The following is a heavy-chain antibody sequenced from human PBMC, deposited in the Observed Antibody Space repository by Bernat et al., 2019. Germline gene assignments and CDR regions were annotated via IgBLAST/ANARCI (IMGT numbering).Heavy chain of an antibody. V-gene: IGHV4-30-4*01. CDR2: IYYSGST. CDR3: ARTYGDYVFMLVNWFDP. CDR1: GGSISSGDYY. J-gene: IGHJ5*02. D-gene: IGHD4-17*01. Sequence: QVQLQESGPGLVKPSQTLSLTCTVSGGSISSGDYYWSWIRQPPGKGLEWIGYIYYSGSTYYNPSLKSRVTISVDTSKNQFSLKLSSVTAADTAVYYCARTYGDYVFMLVNWFDPWGQEPWSPSPQ.